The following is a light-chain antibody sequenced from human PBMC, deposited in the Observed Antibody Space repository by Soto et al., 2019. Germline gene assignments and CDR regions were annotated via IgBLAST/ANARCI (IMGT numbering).Light chain of an antibody. J-gene: IGLJ1*01. CDR1: SSDVGNYNR. CDR2: EVS. V-gene: IGLV2-18*02. CDR3: CSYTPSSTFV. Sequence: QSVLTQPPSVSGSPGQSVAISCTGTSSDVGNYNRVSWYQQPPGTAPKLMIYEVSNRPSGVPDRFSGSKSGNTASLTISGLQAEDEADYSCCSYTPSSTFVFGTGTKVPVL.